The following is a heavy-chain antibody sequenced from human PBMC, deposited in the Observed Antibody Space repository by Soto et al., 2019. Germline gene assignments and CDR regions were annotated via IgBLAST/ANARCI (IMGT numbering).Heavy chain of an antibody. D-gene: IGHD6-25*01. CDR1: GFTFSSYW. J-gene: IGHJ3*02. CDR2: IKQDGSEK. CDR3: ARVRLSGYWDAFDI. V-gene: IGHV3-7*01. Sequence: GSLRLSCAASGFTFSSYWMSWVRQAPGKGLEWVANIKQDGSEKYYVDSVKGRFTISRDNAKNSLYLQMNSLRAEDTAVYYCARVRLSGYWDAFDIWGQGTMVTVSS.